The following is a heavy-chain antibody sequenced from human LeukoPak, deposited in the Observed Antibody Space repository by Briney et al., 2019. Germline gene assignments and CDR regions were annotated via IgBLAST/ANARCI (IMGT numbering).Heavy chain of an antibody. V-gene: IGHV1-69*05. CDR1: GGTFSSYA. D-gene: IGHD3-9*01. CDR3: ARARDILTGYDYYYYMDV. CDR2: IIPIFGTA. J-gene: IGHJ6*03. Sequence: SVKVSCKASGGTFSSYAISWVRQAPGQGLEWMGGIIPIFGTANYAQKFQGRVTITTDESTSTAYMELSGLRSEDTAVYYCARARDILTGYDYYYYMDVWGKGTTVTVSS.